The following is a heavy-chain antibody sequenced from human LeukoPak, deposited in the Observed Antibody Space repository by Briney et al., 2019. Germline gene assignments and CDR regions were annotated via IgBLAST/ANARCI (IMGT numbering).Heavy chain of an antibody. CDR1: GFTFSSYG. V-gene: IGHV3-33*01. D-gene: IGHD5-24*01. Sequence: GSLRLSCTASGFTFSSYGIHWVRQAPGKGLEWVAVIWYDGSKKYYADSVKGRFTISRDNSKNTLNLQMNSLRAEDTAVYYCARGSRPYVEMATIGNWGQGTLVIVSS. CDR3: ARGSRPYVEMATIGN. J-gene: IGHJ4*02. CDR2: IWYDGSKK.